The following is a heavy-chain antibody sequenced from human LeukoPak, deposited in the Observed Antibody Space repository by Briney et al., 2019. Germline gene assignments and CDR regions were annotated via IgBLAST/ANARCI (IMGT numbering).Heavy chain of an antibody. CDR2: FHHSGST. CDR1: GGSISSYY. Sequence: PSETLSLTCTVSGGSISSYYWTWIRQSPGKGLEWIGFFHHSGSTYYNPSLKSRVTISVDTSKNQFSLKLSSVTAADTAVYYCASAPHTYYYDSSGYYRLKNWFDPWGQGTLVTVSS. J-gene: IGHJ5*02. CDR3: ASAPHTYYYDSSGYYRLKNWFDP. D-gene: IGHD3-22*01. V-gene: IGHV4-59*04.